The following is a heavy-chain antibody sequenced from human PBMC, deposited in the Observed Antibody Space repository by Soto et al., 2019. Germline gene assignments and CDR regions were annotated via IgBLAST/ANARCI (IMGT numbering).Heavy chain of an antibody. CDR3: AKIWIQGAAGPIAYGMDV. D-gene: IGHD6-13*01. CDR1: GFTFSSYG. CDR2: ISYDGSNK. J-gene: IGHJ6*02. V-gene: IGHV3-30*18. Sequence: GGSLRLSCAASGFTFSSYGMHWVRQAPGKGLEWVAVISYDGSNKYYADSVKGRFTISRDNSKNTLYLQMNSLRAEDTAVYYCAKIWIQGAAGPIAYGMDVWGQGTTVTVSS.